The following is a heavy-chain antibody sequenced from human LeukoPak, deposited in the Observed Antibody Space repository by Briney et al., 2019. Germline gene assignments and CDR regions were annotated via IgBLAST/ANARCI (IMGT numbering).Heavy chain of an antibody. V-gene: IGHV1-8*01. CDR2: MNPNSGNT. D-gene: IGHD4-17*01. Sequence: ASVKVSCKASGYTFTSYDINWVRQATGQGLEWMGWMNPNSGNTGYAQEFQGRVTMTRNTSISTAYMELSSLRSEDTAVYYCARVGILRKALDYWGQGTLVTVSS. J-gene: IGHJ4*02. CDR1: GYTFTSYD. CDR3: ARVGILRKALDY.